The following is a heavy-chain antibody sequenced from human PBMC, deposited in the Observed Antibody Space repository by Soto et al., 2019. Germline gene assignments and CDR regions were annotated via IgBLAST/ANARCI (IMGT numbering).Heavy chain of an antibody. CDR1: GGTFSSYT. Sequence: ASVKVSCKASGGTFSSYTISLVRQAPGQGLEWMGRIIPILGIANYAQKFQGRVTITADKSTSTAYMELNSLRAEDTALYYCARDSDYGDDYWGQGTLVTVSS. J-gene: IGHJ4*02. CDR3: ARDSDYGDDY. V-gene: IGHV1-69*04. D-gene: IGHD4-17*01. CDR2: IIPILGIA.